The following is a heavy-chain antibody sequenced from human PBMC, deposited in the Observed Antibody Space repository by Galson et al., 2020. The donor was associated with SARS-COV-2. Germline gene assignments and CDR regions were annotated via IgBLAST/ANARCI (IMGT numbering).Heavy chain of an antibody. CDR1: GYTFSEFV. J-gene: IGHJ4*02. V-gene: IGHV1-2*02. Sequence: ASVKVSCKASGYTFSEFVLHWVRQAPGQGLEWMGWISPNRGGTKYAQNFEGRVIMTRDTSISTAYMEVFSLTSDDTAVYYCVRDGDGEFELDYWGQGTLVTVSS. CDR3: VRDGDGEFELDY. CDR2: ISPNRGGT. D-gene: IGHD3-10*01.